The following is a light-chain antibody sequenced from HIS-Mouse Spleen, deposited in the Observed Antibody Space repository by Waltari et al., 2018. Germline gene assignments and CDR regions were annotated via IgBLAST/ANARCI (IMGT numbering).Light chain of an antibody. V-gene: IGKV4-1*01. CDR3: QQYYSTLLMYT. CDR1: QSVLYSSNNKNY. Sequence: DIVMTQSPDSLAVSLGERATINCKSSQSVLYSSNNKNYLAWYQQKPGQPPKRLIYWASTRESGVPDRFSGSGSGTDFTLTISSLQAEDVAVYYCQQYYSTLLMYTFGQGTKLEIK. CDR2: WAS. J-gene: IGKJ2*01.